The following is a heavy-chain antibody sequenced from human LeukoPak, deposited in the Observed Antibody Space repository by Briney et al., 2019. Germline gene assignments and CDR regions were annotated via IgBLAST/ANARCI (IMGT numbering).Heavy chain of an antibody. V-gene: IGHV4-31*03. CDR3: ASSRSSTSFDY. CDR1: GGSISSGGNY. Sequence: MASETLSLTCTVSGGSISSGGNYWSWIRQHPGKGLEWIGYIYYGGSTYYNPSLKSRVTISVDTSKNQFSLKLSSVTAADTAVYYCASSRSSTSFDYWGQGTLVTVSS. D-gene: IGHD2-2*01. CDR2: IYYGGST. J-gene: IGHJ4*02.